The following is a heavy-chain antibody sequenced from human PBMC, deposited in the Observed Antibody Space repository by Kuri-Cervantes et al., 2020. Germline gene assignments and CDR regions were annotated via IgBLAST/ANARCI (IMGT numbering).Heavy chain of an antibody. CDR2: INPSGGST. Sequence: ASVKVSCKASGYTFTSYGISWVRQAPGQGLEWMGIINPSGGSTSYAQKFQGRVTMTRDTSTSTVYMELSSLRSEDTAVYYCARDRGMVTSGYYFRSFVQGDYYGMDVWGQGTTVTVSS. J-gene: IGHJ6*02. V-gene: IGHV1-46*01. CDR3: ARDRGMVTSGYYFRSFVQGDYYGMDV. CDR1: GYTFTSYG. D-gene: IGHD3-3*01.